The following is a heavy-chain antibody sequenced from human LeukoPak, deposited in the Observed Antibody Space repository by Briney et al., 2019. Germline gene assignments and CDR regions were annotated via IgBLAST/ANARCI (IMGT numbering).Heavy chain of an antibody. CDR1: GYSFTTYW. Sequence: GESLKISCKGSGYSFTTYWIGWVRQMPGKGLEWMGIIYPGDSDTRYSPSFQGQVTISADKSISTAYLQWSSLKASDTAMYYCARTYCGGDRYYSYFDYWGQGTLVTVSS. CDR3: ARTYCGGDRYYSYFDY. J-gene: IGHJ4*02. D-gene: IGHD2-21*02. V-gene: IGHV5-51*01. CDR2: IYPGDSDT.